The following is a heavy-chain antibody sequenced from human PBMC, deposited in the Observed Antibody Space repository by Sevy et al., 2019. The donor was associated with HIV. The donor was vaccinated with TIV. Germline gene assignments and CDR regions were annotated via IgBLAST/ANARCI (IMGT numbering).Heavy chain of an antibody. CDR2: ISYDGSSH. J-gene: IGHJ4*02. CDR1: EFMFSTYA. D-gene: IGHD6-19*01. Sequence: LSLTCAASEFMFSTYAMYWVRQAPGKGLEWVAVISYDGSSHYYADSVKGRFTISRDNSKNTLFLQMNSLRLEDTAFYYCARDAGYSTDWYPSDYWGQGTLVTVSS. CDR3: ARDAGYSTDWYPSDY. V-gene: IGHV3-30-3*01.